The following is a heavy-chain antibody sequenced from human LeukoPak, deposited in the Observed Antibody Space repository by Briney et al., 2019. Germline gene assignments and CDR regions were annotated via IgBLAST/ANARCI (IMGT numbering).Heavy chain of an antibody. CDR2: ISAYNGNT. CDR3: ATLVNDCSSTSCYGGGYMDV. V-gene: IGHV1-18*01. J-gene: IGHJ6*03. Sequence: ASVRVSCKASGYTFTSYGISWVRQAPGQGLEWMGWISAYNGNTNYAQKLQGRVTITTDESTSTAYMELSSLRSEDTAVYYCATLVNDCSSTSCYGGGYMDVWGKGTTVTVSS. D-gene: IGHD2-2*01. CDR1: GYTFTSYG.